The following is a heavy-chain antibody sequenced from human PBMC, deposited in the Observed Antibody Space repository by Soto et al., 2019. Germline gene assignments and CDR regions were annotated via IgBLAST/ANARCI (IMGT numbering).Heavy chain of an antibody. Sequence: GGSLRLSCAASGFTFSSYALSWVRQAPGKGLEWVSSISGSGGNSYYAESVKGRFTISRDNSKNTLYLQMNSLRAEDTAVYYCAKYFDWLLSPDYWGQGTLVTVSS. CDR2: ISGSGGNS. D-gene: IGHD3-9*01. CDR1: GFTFSSYA. V-gene: IGHV3-23*01. J-gene: IGHJ4*02. CDR3: AKYFDWLLSPDY.